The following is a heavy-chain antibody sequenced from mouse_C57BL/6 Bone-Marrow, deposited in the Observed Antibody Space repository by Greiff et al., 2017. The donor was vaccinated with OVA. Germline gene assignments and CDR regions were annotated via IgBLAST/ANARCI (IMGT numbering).Heavy chain of an antibody. D-gene: IGHD2-1*01. CDR3: ARRVGNSPFGY. CDR1: GYTFTSYG. Sequence: VQLVESGAELARPGASVKLSCKASGYTFTSYGISRVKQRTGQGLEWIGEIYPRSGNTYYNEKFKGKATLTADKSSSTAYMELRSLTSEDSAVYFCARRVGNSPFGYWGQGTLVTVSA. J-gene: IGHJ3*01. V-gene: IGHV1-81*01. CDR2: IYPRSGNT.